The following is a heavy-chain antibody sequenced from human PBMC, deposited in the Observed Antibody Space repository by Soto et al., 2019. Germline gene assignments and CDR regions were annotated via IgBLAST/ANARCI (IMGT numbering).Heavy chain of an antibody. CDR1: RGSFNSFA. V-gene: IGHV1-69*01. Sequence: QVQLVQSGAEVKKPGSSVKVSCEASRGSFNSFAVSWVRQSPGQGLEWMGGTIPIVGSTKYAQKFQGRVTINADEPARTAYMELRNLGSDDTDCYYCARGRDSSGFYLFDCWGQGTLVTVSS. D-gene: IGHD3-22*01. CDR3: ARGRDSSGFYLFDC. CDR2: TIPIVGST. J-gene: IGHJ4*02.